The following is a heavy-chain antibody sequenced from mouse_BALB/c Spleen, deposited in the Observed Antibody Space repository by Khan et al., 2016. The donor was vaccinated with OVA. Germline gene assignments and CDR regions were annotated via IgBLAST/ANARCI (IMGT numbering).Heavy chain of an antibody. CDR3: VRGIYYFGSRYMDY. V-gene: IGHV2-6*02. CDR2: IWSDGFT. CDR1: GFSLTNYG. Sequence: QVQLKESGPGLVAPSQSLSITCTVSGFSLTNYGVHWVRQPPGKGLEWLVVIWSDGFTTYNSTLKSRLSISKDNSKSQVFLKMNSLQTDDTAMYXCVRGIYYFGSRYMDYWGQGTSVTVSS. J-gene: IGHJ4*01. D-gene: IGHD1-1*01.